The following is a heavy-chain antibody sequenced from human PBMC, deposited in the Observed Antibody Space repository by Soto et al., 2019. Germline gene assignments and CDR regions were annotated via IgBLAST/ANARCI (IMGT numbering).Heavy chain of an antibody. CDR2: IYYNGRT. CDR1: GDSISNNNYY. D-gene: IGHD3-22*01. Sequence: SETLSLTCTVSGDSISNNNYYWCWIRHPPGKGREWIATIYYNGRTHYNPSLKSRVTISVDTSENYFSLKLSSVTAAHTAVYYCARQIGQGLCAFDIWGQGTLAT. J-gene: IGHJ3*02. V-gene: IGHV4-39*01. CDR3: ARQIGQGLCAFDI.